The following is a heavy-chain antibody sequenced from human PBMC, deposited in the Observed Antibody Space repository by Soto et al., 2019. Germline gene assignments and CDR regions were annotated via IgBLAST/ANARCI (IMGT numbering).Heavy chain of an antibody. V-gene: IGHV1-3*01. Sequence: VASVKVSCKASGYTFTGYAMHWVRQAPGQRLEWMGWINAGNGNTKYSQKFQGRVTITRDTSASTAYMELSSLRSEDTAVYYCARAVEVPPDLAYWGKGTFDPVSP. CDR2: INAGNGNT. J-gene: IGHJ4*02. CDR1: GYTFTGYA. CDR3: ARAVEVPPDLAY. D-gene: IGHD6-19*01.